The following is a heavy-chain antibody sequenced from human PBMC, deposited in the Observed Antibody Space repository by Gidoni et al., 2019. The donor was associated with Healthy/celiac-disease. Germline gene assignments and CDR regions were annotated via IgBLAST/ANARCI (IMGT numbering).Heavy chain of an antibody. CDR1: GFTFSSYS. D-gene: IGHD2-2*01. J-gene: IGHJ6*02. CDR3: AKGVPAAANYYGMDV. CDR2: ISSSSSTI. Sequence: EVQLVESGGGLVQPGGSLRLPCAASGFTFSSYSMNWVRQAPGKGLEWVSYISSSSSTIYYADSVKGRFTISRDNAKNSLYLQMNSLRDEDTAVYYCAKGVPAAANYYGMDVWGQGTTVTVSS. V-gene: IGHV3-48*02.